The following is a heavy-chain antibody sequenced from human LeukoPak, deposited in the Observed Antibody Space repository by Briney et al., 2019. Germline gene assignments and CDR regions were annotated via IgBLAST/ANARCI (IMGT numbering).Heavy chain of an antibody. V-gene: IGHV3-11*05. J-gene: IGHJ4*02. Sequence: KPGGSLRLSCVDSELTFGDHYMTWIRRAPGKGLEWVSDITPSSDFINYADSVRGRFTISRDNAKNSLYLQMNTLRAEDTAVYYCAKGSPPADWGQGTLATVSS. CDR3: AKGSPPAD. CDR1: ELTFGDHY. CDR2: ITPSSDFI.